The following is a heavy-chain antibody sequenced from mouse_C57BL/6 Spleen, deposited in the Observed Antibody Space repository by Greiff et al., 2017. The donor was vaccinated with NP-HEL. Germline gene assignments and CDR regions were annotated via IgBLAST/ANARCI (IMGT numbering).Heavy chain of an antibody. J-gene: IGHJ4*01. CDR1: GYTFTSYG. CDR2: IYPRSGTT. CDR3: AKERRIYYGYDGYAMDY. D-gene: IGHD2-2*01. Sequence: QVQLQQSGAELARPGASVKLSCKASGYTFTSYGISWVKQRPGQGLEWIGEIYPRSGTTYYNEKFKGKATLTADKSSSTAYMELRSLTSEDSAVYFCAKERRIYYGYDGYAMDYWGQGTSVTVSS. V-gene: IGHV1-81*01.